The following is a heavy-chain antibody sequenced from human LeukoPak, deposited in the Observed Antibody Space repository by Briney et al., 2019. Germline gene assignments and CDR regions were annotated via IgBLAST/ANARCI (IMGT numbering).Heavy chain of an antibody. V-gene: IGHV3-74*01. CDR1: GFTFSNYW. J-gene: IGHJ5*02. CDR3: THLGWFDP. CDR2: IDYDGSTT. Sequence: GGSLRLSCAASGFTFSNYWMHWVRQAPGKGLVWVSRIDYDGSTTTYADSVKGRFTISRDNAKNTLYLQMNSLRAEDTAVYYCTHLGWFDPWGQGTLVTVSS.